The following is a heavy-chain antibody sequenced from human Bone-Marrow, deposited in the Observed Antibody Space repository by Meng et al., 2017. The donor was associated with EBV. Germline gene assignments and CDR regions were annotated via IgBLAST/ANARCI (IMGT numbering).Heavy chain of an antibody. Sequence: VQLVQSGAEVKKPGASVKVYCKASGYTFTSYAMHWVRQAPGQRLEWMGWINAGNGNTKYSQKFQGRVTITRDTSASTAYMELSSLRSEDTAVYYCARSPLWFGESNFDYWGQGTLVTVSS. CDR1: GYTFTSYA. CDR3: ARSPLWFGESNFDY. D-gene: IGHD3-10*01. J-gene: IGHJ4*02. V-gene: IGHV1-3*01. CDR2: INAGNGNT.